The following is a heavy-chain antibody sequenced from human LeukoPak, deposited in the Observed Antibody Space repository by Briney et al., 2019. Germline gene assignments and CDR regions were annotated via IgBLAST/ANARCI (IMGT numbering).Heavy chain of an antibody. V-gene: IGHV1-18*01. CDR1: GYTFTSYG. CDR3: ATAAVPPFTVTTLGDAFDI. CDR2: ISPYNGNT. J-gene: IGHJ3*02. Sequence: ASVKVSCKASGYTFTSYGISWVRQAPGQGLEWMGWISPYNGNTNYAQKLQGRVTLTTDTSANTAYMELRSLRSDDTAVYYCATAAVPPFTVTTLGDAFDIWGQGTMVTVSS. D-gene: IGHD4-17*01.